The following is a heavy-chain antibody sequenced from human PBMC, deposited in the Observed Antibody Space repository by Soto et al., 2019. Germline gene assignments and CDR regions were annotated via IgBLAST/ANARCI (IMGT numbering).Heavy chain of an antibody. CDR3: AIEGCGGKSTNWFDL. Sequence: SETLSLTCTVSGGSISSGGYYWSWIRQHPGKGLEWIGYIYYSGSTYYNPSLKSRVTISVDTSKNQFSLKLSSVTAADTAVYYCAIEGCGGKSTNWFDLWGQGTLVPVSS. CDR1: GGSISSGGYY. J-gene: IGHJ5*02. D-gene: IGHD2-21*01. V-gene: IGHV4-31*03. CDR2: IYYSGST.